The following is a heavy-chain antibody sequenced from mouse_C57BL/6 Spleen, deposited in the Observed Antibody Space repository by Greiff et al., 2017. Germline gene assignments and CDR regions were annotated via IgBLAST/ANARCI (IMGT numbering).Heavy chain of an antibody. V-gene: IGHV1-59*01. CDR3: ARPAAQAYVDY. J-gene: IGHJ2*01. CDR1: GYTFTSYW. CDR2: FDPSDSST. D-gene: IGHD3-2*02. Sequence: VQLQQPGAELVRPGTSVKLSCKASGYTFTSYWMHWVKQRPGQGLEWTGVFDPSDSSTNYNQKFKGKATLPVDKSSSTAYMQLSSLTSADSAVYYCARPAAQAYVDYWGQGTNLTVSS.